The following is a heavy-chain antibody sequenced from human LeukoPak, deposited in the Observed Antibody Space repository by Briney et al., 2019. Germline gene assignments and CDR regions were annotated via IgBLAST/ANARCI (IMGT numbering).Heavy chain of an antibody. D-gene: IGHD4-23*01. CDR2: INHSGST. CDR1: GGSSSGYY. J-gene: IGHJ4*02. CDR3: ASRYGANLPFDF. V-gene: IGHV4-34*01. Sequence: SETLSLTCAVYGGSSSGYYWGWIRQPPGKGREWIGDINHSGSTHYNPSLKSRVTVSIDTSKKHFSLKMKSVTAADTAVYYCASRYGANLPFDFWGQGTLVTVSS.